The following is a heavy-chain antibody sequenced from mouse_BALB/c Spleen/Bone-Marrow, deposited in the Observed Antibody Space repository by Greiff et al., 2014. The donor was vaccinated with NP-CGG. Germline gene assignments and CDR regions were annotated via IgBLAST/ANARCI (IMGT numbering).Heavy chain of an antibody. Sequence: EVKLVESGGGLAQPGGSRKLSCAASGFTFSSFGMHWVRQAPEKGLEWVAYISSGSSTIYYADTVKGRFTISRDNPKNTLFLQMTSLRSEDTAMYYCARGAARATWFAYWGQGTLVTVSA. J-gene: IGHJ3*01. CDR1: GFTFSSFG. CDR2: ISSGSSTI. CDR3: ARGAARATWFAY. D-gene: IGHD3-1*01. V-gene: IGHV5-17*02.